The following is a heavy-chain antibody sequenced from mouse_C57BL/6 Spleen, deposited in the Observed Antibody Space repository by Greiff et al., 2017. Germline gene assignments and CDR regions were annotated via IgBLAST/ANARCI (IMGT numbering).Heavy chain of an antibody. D-gene: IGHD2-1*01. J-gene: IGHJ2*01. CDR3: ARGYGNYEGYFDY. V-gene: IGHV1-4*01. CDR2: INPSSGYT. Sequence: QVQLQQSGAELARPGASVKMSCKASGYTFTSYTMHWVKQRPGQGLEWIGYINPSSGYTKYNQKFNDKATLTADKSASKAYMQLSSLTSEDSAVYYCARGYGNYEGYFDYWGQGTTLTVSS. CDR1: GYTFTSYT.